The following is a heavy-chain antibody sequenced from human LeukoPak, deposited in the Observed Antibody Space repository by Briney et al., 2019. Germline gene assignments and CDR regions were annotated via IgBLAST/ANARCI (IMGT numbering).Heavy chain of an antibody. D-gene: IGHD2-15*01. CDR1: GDSISSYY. Sequence: SETLSLTCTVSGDSISSYYWNWIRQPPGKGLEWIGYVHYSGSSNFNPSLKSRVTMSVDTSKNQFSLNLNSVTAADTAVYYRAKWSESGHAFDIWGQGTMVTVSS. V-gene: IGHV4-59*01. J-gene: IGHJ3*02. CDR2: VHYSGSS. CDR3: AKWSESGHAFDI.